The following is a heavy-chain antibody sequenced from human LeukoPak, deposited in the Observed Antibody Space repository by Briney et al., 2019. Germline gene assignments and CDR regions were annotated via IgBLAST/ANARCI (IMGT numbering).Heavy chain of an antibody. CDR3: AKGFSILTSKHYFYYHGFDV. D-gene: IGHD3-9*01. Sequence: GSLRLSCAASGIAFENYAMNWVRQAPGKGLEWVSLIGEDGSTTWYADSVKGRFTISRDNGKNSLYLHMNSLRPEDTALYYCAKGFSILTSKHYFYYHGFDVWGQGTPVTVSS. J-gene: IGHJ6*02. CDR1: GIAFENYA. V-gene: IGHV3-43*02. CDR2: IGEDGSTT.